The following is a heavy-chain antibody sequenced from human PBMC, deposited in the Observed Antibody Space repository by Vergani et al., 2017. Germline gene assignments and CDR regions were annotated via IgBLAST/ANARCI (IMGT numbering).Heavy chain of an antibody. CDR1: GFTFDDYA. J-gene: IGHJ4*02. V-gene: IGHV3-9*01. CDR3: AKGDVDIVATLSY. CDR2: ISWNSGSI. D-gene: IGHD5-12*01. Sequence: EVQLVESGGGLVQPGRSLRLSCAASGFTFDDYAMHWVRQAPGKGLEWVSGISWNSGSIGYADSVKGRFTISRDNAKNPLYLQMNSLRAEYTALYYCAKGDVDIVATLSYWGQGTLVTVSS.